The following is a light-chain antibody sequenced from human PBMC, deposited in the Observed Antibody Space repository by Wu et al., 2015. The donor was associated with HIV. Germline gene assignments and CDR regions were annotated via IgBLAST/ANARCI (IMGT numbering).Light chain of an antibody. CDR1: QSVSNI. CDR2: GAS. CDR3: QQYDNWPRT. J-gene: IGKJ3*01. Sequence: EIVMTQSPATLSVSPGERVILSCRASQSVSNILAWYQQKPGQALRLLIYGASTRATGIPARFSGSGSGTEFTLTISSMQSEDFAVYYCQQYDNWPRTFGLGPKWISN. V-gene: IGKV3-15*01.